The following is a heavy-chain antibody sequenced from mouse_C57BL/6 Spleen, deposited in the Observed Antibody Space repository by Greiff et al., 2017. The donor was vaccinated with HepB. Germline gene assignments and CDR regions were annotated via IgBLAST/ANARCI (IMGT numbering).Heavy chain of an antibody. CDR3: TTNYGSSPYYFDY. V-gene: IGHV14-4*01. CDR1: GFNIKDDY. Sequence: EVQLQQSGAELVRPGASVKLSCTASGFNIKDDYMHWVKQRPEQGLEWIGWIDPENGDTEYASKFQGKATITADTSSNTAYLQLSSLTSEDTAVYYCTTNYGSSPYYFDYWGQGTTLTVSS. CDR2: IDPENGDT. J-gene: IGHJ2*01. D-gene: IGHD1-1*01.